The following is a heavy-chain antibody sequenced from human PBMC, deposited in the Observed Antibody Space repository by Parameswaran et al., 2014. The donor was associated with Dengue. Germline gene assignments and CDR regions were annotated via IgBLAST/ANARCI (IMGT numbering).Heavy chain of an antibody. CDR3: ARDLVVVYAIYYYYGMDV. D-gene: IGHD2-8*02. J-gene: IGHJ6*02. CDR2: ISAYNGNT. V-gene: IGHV1-18*01. CDR1: GYTFTSYG. Sequence: PGASVKVSCKASGYTFTSYGISWVRQAPGQGLEWMGWISAYNGNTNYAQKLQGRVTMTTDTSTSTAYMELRSLRSDDTAVYYCARDLVVVYAIYYYYGMDVWGQGTTVTVSS.